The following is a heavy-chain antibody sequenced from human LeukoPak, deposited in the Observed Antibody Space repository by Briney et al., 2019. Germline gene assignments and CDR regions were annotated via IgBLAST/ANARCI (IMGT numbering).Heavy chain of an antibody. V-gene: IGHV3-30-3*01. J-gene: IGHJ4*02. CDR1: GFTSRNYV. D-gene: IGHD3-10*01. CDR3: AREGYYGSGSPPSLHFDY. Sequence: GGSLRLSCAASGFTSRNYVIHWVRQAPGEGLEWVAVTSSDLNVKLYADSVKGRFTISRDNSRSTLYLQMNSLRPEDTAIYYCAREGYYGSGSPPSLHFDYWGQGTLVTVSS. CDR2: TSSDLNVK.